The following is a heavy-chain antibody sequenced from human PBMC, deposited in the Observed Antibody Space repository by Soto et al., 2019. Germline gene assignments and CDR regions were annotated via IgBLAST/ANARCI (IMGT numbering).Heavy chain of an antibody. D-gene: IGHD6-6*01. CDR3: ARVPLLSAARPGITNWFDP. Sequence: QVQLVQSGAEVKKPGASVKVSCKASGYTFTGYYMHWVRQAPGQGLEWMGWINPNSGGTNYAQKFQGRVTMTRDTSISTAYMELSRLRSDDTAVYYCARVPLLSAARPGITNWFDPWGQGTLVTVSS. CDR1: GYTFTGYY. J-gene: IGHJ5*02. V-gene: IGHV1-2*02. CDR2: INPNSGGT.